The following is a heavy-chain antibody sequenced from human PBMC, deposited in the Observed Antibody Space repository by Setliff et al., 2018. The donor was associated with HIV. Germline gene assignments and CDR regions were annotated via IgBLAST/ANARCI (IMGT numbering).Heavy chain of an antibody. CDR1: GGSLSGHY. CDR2: INHSGST. J-gene: IGHJ5*02. Sequence: SETLSLTCAVYGGSLSGHYWTWIRQPPGKGLEWIGEINHSGSTSYSPSLKSRVTISVDTSKNQFSLKVRSATAADTAVYYCASRENPSGGYPKGWFDPWSQGSLVTVSS. V-gene: IGHV4-34*01. CDR3: ASRENPSGGYPKGWFDP. D-gene: IGHD2-15*01.